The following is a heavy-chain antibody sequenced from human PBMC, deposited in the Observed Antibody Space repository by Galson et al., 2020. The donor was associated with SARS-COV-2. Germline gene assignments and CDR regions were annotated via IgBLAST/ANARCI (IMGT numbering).Heavy chain of an antibody. CDR1: GFTFSSYG. CDR3: AKDAGSSGYYYLDY. D-gene: IGHD3-22*01. J-gene: IGHJ4*02. V-gene: IGHV3-30*18. Sequence: GGSLRLSCAASGFTFSSYGMHWVRQAPGKGLEWVAVISYDGSNKYYADSVKGRFTISRDNSKSTLYLQMNSLRAEDTAVYYCAKDAGSSGYYYLDYWGQGTLVTVSS. CDR2: ISYDGSNK.